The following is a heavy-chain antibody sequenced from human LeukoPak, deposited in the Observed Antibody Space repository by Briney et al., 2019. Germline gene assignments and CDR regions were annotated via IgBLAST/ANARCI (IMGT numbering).Heavy chain of an antibody. D-gene: IGHD1-7*01. J-gene: IGHJ4*02. CDR1: GFTFSDYA. Sequence: GGSLRLSCAASGFTFSDYALGWVRQAPGRGLEWVATLSGSGAGTYYSDSVQGRFTISRDNSKRTLFLQMSSLRAEDTAVYYCAKDERNWNYNLASQTYDWGQGTLVTVSS. CDR2: LSGSGAGT. CDR3: AKDERNWNYNLASQTYD. V-gene: IGHV3-23*01.